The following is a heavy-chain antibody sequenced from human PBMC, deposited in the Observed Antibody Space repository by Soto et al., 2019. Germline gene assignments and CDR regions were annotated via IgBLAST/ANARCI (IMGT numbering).Heavy chain of an antibody. CDR1: GFTFSSYA. J-gene: IGHJ4*02. CDR3: AKGRWYPDY. CDR2: ISGGGGST. D-gene: IGHD2-15*01. Sequence: EVQLLESGGSLVQPGGSLRLSCAASGFTFSSYAVNWVRQAPGKGLEWVSAISGGGGSTYYADSVKGRFTSSRDNSNNTLYLQMNCLRAEDTAVYYCAKGRWYPDYWGQGTLVTVSS. V-gene: IGHV3-23*01.